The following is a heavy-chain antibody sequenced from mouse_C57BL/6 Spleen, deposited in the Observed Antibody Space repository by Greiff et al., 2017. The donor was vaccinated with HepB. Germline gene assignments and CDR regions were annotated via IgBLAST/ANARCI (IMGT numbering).Heavy chain of an antibody. CDR2: IDPEDGDT. D-gene: IGHD1-1*01. CDR1: GFNIKDYY. CDR3: TTTFYYGSSRNYFDY. J-gene: IGHJ2*01. V-gene: IGHV14-1*01. Sequence: VHVKQSGAELVRPGASVKLSCTASGFNIKDYYMHWVKQRPEQGLEWIGRIDPEDGDTEYAPKFQGKATMTADTSSNTAYLQLSSLTSEDTAVYYCTTTFYYGSSRNYFDYWGQGTTLTVSS.